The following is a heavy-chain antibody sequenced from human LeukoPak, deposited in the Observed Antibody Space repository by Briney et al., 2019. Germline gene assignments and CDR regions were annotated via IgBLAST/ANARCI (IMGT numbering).Heavy chain of an antibody. V-gene: IGHV4-59*01. Sequence: SEPLSLTCTVSGGSISPYFWSWMRQPPGKGLEWIGYISYTGSTNYNPALKSRVTISVDTSKNQFSLQLTSVTAADTAVYYCARDDYRGVTNFDPWGQGTLVTVSS. J-gene: IGHJ5*02. CDR2: ISYTGST. CDR1: GGSISPYF. CDR3: ARDDYRGVTNFDP. D-gene: IGHD3-10*01.